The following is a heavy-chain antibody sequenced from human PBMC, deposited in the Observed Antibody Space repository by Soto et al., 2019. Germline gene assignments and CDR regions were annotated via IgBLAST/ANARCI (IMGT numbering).Heavy chain of an antibody. D-gene: IGHD6-6*01. CDR3: AKDNGKQLGPLDY. CDR1: GFTFSSDA. Sequence: EVQLLESGGGLVQPGGSLRLSCAASGFTFSSDAMSWVRQAPGKGLEWVSAISGSGGSTYYADSVKGRFTISRDNSKNTLYLQMNSLRAEDTAVYYCAKDNGKQLGPLDYWGQGTLVTVSS. CDR2: ISGSGGST. V-gene: IGHV3-23*01. J-gene: IGHJ4*02.